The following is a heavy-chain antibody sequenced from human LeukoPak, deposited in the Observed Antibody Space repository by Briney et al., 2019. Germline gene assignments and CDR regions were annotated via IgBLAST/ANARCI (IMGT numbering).Heavy chain of an antibody. CDR1: GGSISSYY. Sequence: SETLSLTCTVSGGSISSYYWSWIRQPAGKGLEWIGRIYTSGSTNYNPSLKSRVTMSVDTSKNQFSLKLSSVTAADTAVYYCARGGIGYCSSTSCYKRNWFDPWGQGTLVTVSS. CDR2: IYTSGST. V-gene: IGHV4-4*07. J-gene: IGHJ5*02. CDR3: ARGGIGYCSSTSCYKRNWFDP. D-gene: IGHD2-2*02.